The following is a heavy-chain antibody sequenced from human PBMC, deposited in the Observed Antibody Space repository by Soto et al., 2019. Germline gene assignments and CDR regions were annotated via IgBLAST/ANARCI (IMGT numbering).Heavy chain of an antibody. CDR1: GFTFSSYV. D-gene: IGHD1-7*01. Sequence: PGGSLRVSCAASGFTFSSYVMHWVRQSPGKGLEWVAVISYDGSNKYYADSVKGRFTISRDNSKNTLYLQMNSLRAENTAVYYCAKGITGTTRPCWFDPWGQGTLVTVSS. V-gene: IGHV3-30*18. CDR3: AKGITGTTRPCWFDP. J-gene: IGHJ5*02. CDR2: ISYDGSNK.